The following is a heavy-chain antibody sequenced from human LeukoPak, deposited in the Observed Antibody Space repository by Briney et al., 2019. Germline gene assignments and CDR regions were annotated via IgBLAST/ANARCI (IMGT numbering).Heavy chain of an antibody. Sequence: PSQTLSLTCTVSGGSISSGSYYWSWIRQPAGKGLEWIGRIYTSGSTNYNPSLKSRVTISVDTSKNQFSLKLSSVTAADTAVYYCARDAGHQLSRRNYYAMDVWGQGTTVTVSS. D-gene: IGHD1-1*01. J-gene: IGHJ6*02. CDR1: GGSISSGSYY. V-gene: IGHV4-61*02. CDR3: ARDAGHQLSRRNYYAMDV. CDR2: IYTSGST.